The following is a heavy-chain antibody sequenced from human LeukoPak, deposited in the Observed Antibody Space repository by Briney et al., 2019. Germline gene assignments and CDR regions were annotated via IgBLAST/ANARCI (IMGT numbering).Heavy chain of an antibody. CDR2: IKTKTDGGTT. CDR3: TTDAGYSSRWYNY. CDR1: GFTFSKVY. V-gene: IGHV3-15*01. D-gene: IGHD6-13*01. Sequence: GGSLILSCAGSGFTFSKVYLGWVRPAPGEGREWVGGIKTKTDGGTTNYAATVKGRFTISRDDSKNKLYLQMNSVNAEDTAVYYCTTDAGYSSRWYNYWGQGTLVTVSS. J-gene: IGHJ4*02.